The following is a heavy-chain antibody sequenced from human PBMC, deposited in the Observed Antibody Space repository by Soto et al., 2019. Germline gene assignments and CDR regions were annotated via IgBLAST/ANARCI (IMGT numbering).Heavy chain of an antibody. CDR2: VKSKNDGGTT. CDR3: NTESYITSIIVGLDY. D-gene: IGHD1-20*01. CDR1: GFTFSNAW. V-gene: IGHV3-15*07. Sequence: GGSLRLSCAASGFTFSNAWINCVRQAPGKGLEWVGRVKSKNDGGTTDFAAPVKGRFAISRDDSKNMVYLEMNSLQTEDTAIYFCNTESYITSIIVGLDYWGHGTLVTVSS. J-gene: IGHJ4*01.